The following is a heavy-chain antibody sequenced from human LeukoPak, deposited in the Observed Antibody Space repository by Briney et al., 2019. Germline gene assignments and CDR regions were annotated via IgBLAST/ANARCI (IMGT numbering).Heavy chain of an antibody. J-gene: IGHJ4*02. CDR3: ARVGGHCSSTSCYTDY. D-gene: IGHD2-2*02. V-gene: IGHV4-30-2*01. Sequence: SQTLSLTCTVSGGSISNNNYYWSWIRQPPGKGLEWIGYIYHSETTYYNPSLKSRVTISVDRSKNQFSLNLSSVTAADTAVYYCARVGGHCSSTSCYTDYWGQGTLVTVSS. CDR1: GGSISNNNYY. CDR2: IYHSETT.